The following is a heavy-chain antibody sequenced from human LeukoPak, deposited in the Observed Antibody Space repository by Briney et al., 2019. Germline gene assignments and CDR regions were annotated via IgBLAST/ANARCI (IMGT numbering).Heavy chain of an antibody. CDR2: FDPEDGET. D-gene: IGHD2-8*01. CDR3: ATSNPVLKVYAIRWYFDP. Sequence: GASAKVSCKVSGYTLTELSMHWVRQAPGKGLEWMGGFDPEDGETIYTQKFQGRVTMTEDTSTDTAYMELSSLRSEDTAVYYCATSNPVLKVYAIRWYFDPWGQGTLVTVSS. CDR1: GYTLTELS. J-gene: IGHJ5*02. V-gene: IGHV1-24*01.